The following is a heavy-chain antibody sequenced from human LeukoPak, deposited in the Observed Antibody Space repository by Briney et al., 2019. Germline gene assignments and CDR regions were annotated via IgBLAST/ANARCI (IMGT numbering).Heavy chain of an antibody. D-gene: IGHD2-15*01. V-gene: IGHV1-18*01. Sequence: ASVKVSCKASGYTFSSYGISWVRQAPGQGLEWLGYVSAYNGNTNYAQKVQGRITMTTDTSTSTAYMEMRSLRSDDTAVYYCARDCSGSSCYWIHWGQGTLVTVSS. CDR1: GYTFSSYG. J-gene: IGHJ4*02. CDR2: VSAYNGNT. CDR3: ARDCSGSSCYWIH.